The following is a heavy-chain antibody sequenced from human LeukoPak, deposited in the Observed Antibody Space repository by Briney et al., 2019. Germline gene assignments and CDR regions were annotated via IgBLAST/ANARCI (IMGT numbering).Heavy chain of an antibody. CDR3: ARAPHRSYNRFDP. CDR2: IYFSVST. V-gene: IGHV4-59*08. CDR1: GGSISSYY. J-gene: IGHJ5*02. Sequence: SKTLSLTCTVSGGSISSYYWSWIRQPPGKGLEWIGYIYFSVSTNYNPSLKSRVTISVGTSKNQFSLKLSSVTAADTAVYYCARAPHRSYNRFDPWGQGTLVTVSS.